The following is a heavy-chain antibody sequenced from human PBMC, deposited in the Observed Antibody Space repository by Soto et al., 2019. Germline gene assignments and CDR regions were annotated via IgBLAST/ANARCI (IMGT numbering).Heavy chain of an antibody. CDR2: IKSKTDGGTT. J-gene: IGHJ3*02. V-gene: IGHV3-15*01. CDR1: GITLSSYA. CDR3: TTTPLAYCGGDCSLYAFDI. Sequence: GGSLRLSCAASGITLSSYAMSWVRQAPGKGPEWVGRIKSKTDGGTTDYAAPVKGRFTISRDDSKNTLYLQMNSLKTEDTAVYYCTTTPLAYCGGDCSLYAFDIWGQGTMVTVSS. D-gene: IGHD2-21*02.